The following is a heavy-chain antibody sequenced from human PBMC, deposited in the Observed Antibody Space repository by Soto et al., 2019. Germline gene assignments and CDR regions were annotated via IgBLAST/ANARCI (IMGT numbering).Heavy chain of an antibody. D-gene: IGHD3-22*01. CDR2: IHYTGST. CDR3: ARVSYYDSSGYPDY. Sequence: LSLTCTVSGGSISSSSYYWGWIRQPPGKGLEWIGNIHYTGSTYNNPSLKSRVTISVDTSKNQFSLKLSSVTAADTAVYYCARVSYYDSSGYPDYWGQGTLVTVSS. CDR1: GGSISSSSYY. J-gene: IGHJ4*02. V-gene: IGHV4-39*01.